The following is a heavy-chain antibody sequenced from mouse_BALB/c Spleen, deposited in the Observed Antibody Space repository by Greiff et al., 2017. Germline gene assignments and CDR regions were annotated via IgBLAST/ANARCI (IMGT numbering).Heavy chain of an antibody. J-gene: IGHJ2*01. CDR2: INPSNGRT. D-gene: IGHD3-2*02. V-gene: IGHV1S81*02. Sequence: QVQLQQPGAELVKPGASVKLSCKASGYTFTSYWMHWVKQRPGQGLEWIGEINPSNGRTNYNEKFKSKATLTVDKSSSTAYMQLSSLTSEDSAVYYCARSGRVYYFDDWGQGTTLTVSS. CDR1: GYTFTSYW. CDR3: ARSGRVYYFDD.